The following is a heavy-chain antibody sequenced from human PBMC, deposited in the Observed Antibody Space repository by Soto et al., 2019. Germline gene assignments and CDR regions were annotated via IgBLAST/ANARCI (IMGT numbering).Heavy chain of an antibody. V-gene: IGHV3-30*18. CDR3: AKDRRGTYYYYGMDV. D-gene: IGHD3-16*01. Sequence: GGSLRLSCAASGFTFSSYGMHWVRQAPGKGLEWVAVISYDGSNKYYADSVKGRFTISRDNSKNTLYLQMNSLRAEDTAVYYCAKDRRGTYYYYGMDVWRQGTTVTVSS. CDR2: ISYDGSNK. J-gene: IGHJ6*02. CDR1: GFTFSSYG.